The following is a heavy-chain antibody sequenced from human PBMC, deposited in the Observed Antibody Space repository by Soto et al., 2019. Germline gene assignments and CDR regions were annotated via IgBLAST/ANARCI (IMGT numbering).Heavy chain of an antibody. CDR1: GFTFSSYA. V-gene: IGHV3-30-3*01. CDR3: ARGPTTVVIFDY. J-gene: IGHJ4*02. D-gene: IGHD4-17*01. Sequence: GGSLRLSCAASGFTFSSYAMHWVRQAPGKGLEWVAVISYDGSNKYYADSVKGRFTISRDNSKNTLYLQMNSLRAEDKAVYYCARGPTTVVIFDYWGQGTLVTVSS. CDR2: ISYDGSNK.